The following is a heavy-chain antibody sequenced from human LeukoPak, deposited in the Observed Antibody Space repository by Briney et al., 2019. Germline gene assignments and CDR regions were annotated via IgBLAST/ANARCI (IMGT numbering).Heavy chain of an antibody. CDR3: ARDRYYYDSSGYKYFDY. J-gene: IGHJ4*02. CDR1: GYTFTGYY. CDR2: INPNSGGT. V-gene: IGHV1-2*02. Sequence: ASVKVSCKASGYTFTGYYMHWVRQAPGQGLEWMGWINPNSGGTNYAQKFQGRVTMTRDTSISTAYMELSRLRSDDTAAYYCARDRYYYDSSGYKYFDYWGQGTLVTVSS. D-gene: IGHD3-22*01.